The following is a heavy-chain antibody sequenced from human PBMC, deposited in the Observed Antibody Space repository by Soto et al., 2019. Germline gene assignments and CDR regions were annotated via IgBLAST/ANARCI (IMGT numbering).Heavy chain of an antibody. Sequence: SETLSLTCTVPGASVSTGVYYWTWIRQHPGKGLEWIGYIDNSGSTYYNPSLTGRVDISVDTSKNEFSLNLQSLTAADTAFYYCAGAVGDFDVRRYRTSYFDQWGHGILVTVSS. CDR1: GASVSTGVYY. CDR2: IDNSGST. V-gene: IGHV4-31*03. CDR3: AGAVGDFDVRRYRTSYFDQ. J-gene: IGHJ4*01. D-gene: IGHD2-21*02.